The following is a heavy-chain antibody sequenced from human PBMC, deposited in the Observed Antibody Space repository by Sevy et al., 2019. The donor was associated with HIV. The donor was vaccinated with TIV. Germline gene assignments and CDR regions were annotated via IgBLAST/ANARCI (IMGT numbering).Heavy chain of an antibody. CDR2: IKSKTDGGTT. CDR3: SLNTRGSSGAFDY. CDR1: GFTFSNAW. J-gene: IGHJ4*02. V-gene: IGHV3-15*01. D-gene: IGHD3-22*01. Sequence: GGSLRLSCAASGFTFSNAWMSWVRQAPGKGLEWVGRIKSKTDGGTTDDAPPVKGRFTIARDDSKNTLYLQMNSLKNEDTAVYYCSLNTRGSSGAFDYWGQGALVTVSS.